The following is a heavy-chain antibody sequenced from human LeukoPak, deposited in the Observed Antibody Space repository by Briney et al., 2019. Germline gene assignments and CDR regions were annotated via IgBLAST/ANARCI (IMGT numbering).Heavy chain of an antibody. CDR2: ITTKAQDYAT. V-gene: IGHV3-73*01. D-gene: IGHD1-1*01. J-gene: IGHJ4*02. CDR1: GFIFSGSD. Sequence: PGGSLRLSCAASGFIFSGSDVHWVRQASGKGLEWVGRITTKAQDYATAYAASVKGRFTISRDDSENTAYLQMNSLKTEDTAVYFCTAYRTGHYWGQGTLVTVSA. CDR3: TAYRTGHY.